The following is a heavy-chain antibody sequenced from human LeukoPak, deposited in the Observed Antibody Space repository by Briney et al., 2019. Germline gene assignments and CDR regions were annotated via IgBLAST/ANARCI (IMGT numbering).Heavy chain of an antibody. Sequence: PGGSLRLSCAASGFTVSSNYMSWVRQAPGKGLEWVSSISSSSSYIYYADSVKGRFTISRDNAKNSLYLQMNSLRAEDTAVYYCARVELWFGEKYFDYWGQGTLVTVSS. D-gene: IGHD3-10*01. J-gene: IGHJ4*02. CDR2: ISSSSSYI. V-gene: IGHV3-21*01. CDR3: ARVELWFGEKYFDY. CDR1: GFTVSSNY.